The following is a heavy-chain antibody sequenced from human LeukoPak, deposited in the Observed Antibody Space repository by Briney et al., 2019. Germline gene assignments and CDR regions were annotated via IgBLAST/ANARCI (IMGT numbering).Heavy chain of an antibody. J-gene: IGHJ4*02. CDR1: GFTFSSHS. D-gene: IGHD3-10*01. CDR2: ISISSTYI. V-gene: IGHV3-21*01. CDR3: AGDWFGELYAGYYFDY. Sequence: SGGSLRLSCAASGFTFSSHSMNWVRQAPGKGLEWVSSISISSTYINYADLVRGRFTISRDNAKNSLFLQMNSLRAEDTALYYCAGDWFGELYAGYYFDYWGQGTLVTVSS.